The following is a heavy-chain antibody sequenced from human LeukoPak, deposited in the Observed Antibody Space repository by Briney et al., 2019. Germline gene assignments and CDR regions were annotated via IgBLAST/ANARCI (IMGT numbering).Heavy chain of an antibody. Sequence: GGSLRLSCAASGFSFNNYVMSWVRQAPGKGLEWVSAISGDGARTYYADSVKGRFTISRDNSKNTLDLQMNSLRAEDTAIYYCAKTVVVITFRFDSWGQGSLVTVSS. D-gene: IGHD2-21*01. J-gene: IGHJ4*02. CDR3: AKTVVVITFRFDS. CDR1: GFSFNNYV. CDR2: ISGDGART. V-gene: IGHV3-23*01.